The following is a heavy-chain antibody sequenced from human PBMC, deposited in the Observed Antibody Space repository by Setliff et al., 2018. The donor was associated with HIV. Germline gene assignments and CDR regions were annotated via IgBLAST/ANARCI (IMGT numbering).Heavy chain of an antibody. J-gene: IGHJ4*02. D-gene: IGHD3-22*01. V-gene: IGHV4-61*02. CDR3: ARDYDSSGYYKGY. CDR2: IYTSGST. CDR1: GVSISSGSYY. Sequence: SETLSLTCTVSGVSISSGSYYWSWLRQPAGKGLEWIGRIYTSGSTNYNPSLKSRVTISVDTSKNQFSLKLTSVTAADTAVYYCARDYDSSGYYKGYWGQGTLVTVSS.